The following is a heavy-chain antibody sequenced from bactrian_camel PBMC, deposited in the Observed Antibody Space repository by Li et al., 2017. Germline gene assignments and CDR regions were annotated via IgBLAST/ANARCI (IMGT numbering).Heavy chain of an antibody. V-gene: IGHV3S56*01. J-gene: IGHJ4*01. CDR3: AAVSGLRQYYRKTDACR. CDR1: GYTAGRYC. D-gene: IGHD2*01. CDR2: IGIDGST. Sequence: VQLVESGGGPVQAGESLRLSCKTSGYTAGRYCMGWYRQAPGSECELVSDIGIDGSTYYSDSVQGRFSVSQDNAKSTVSLQMNNLKPEDTALYYCAAVSGLRQYYRKTDACRWSQGTQVTVS.